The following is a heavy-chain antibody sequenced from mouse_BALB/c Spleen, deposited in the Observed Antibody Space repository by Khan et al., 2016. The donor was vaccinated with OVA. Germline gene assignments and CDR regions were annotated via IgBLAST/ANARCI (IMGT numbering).Heavy chain of an antibody. V-gene: IGHV5-9-1*01. CDR1: GFTFSSFV. D-gene: IGHD2-1*01. Sequence: EVELVESGGGLVEPGGSLKLSCAASGFTFSSFVMSWVRQTPEKRLEWVATISSAATYTYYPDSVKGRFTISRDNDKNTLYLQMNSLRSDETAIYYCANGNYGWFAYWGQGTLVTVST. J-gene: IGHJ3*01. CDR3: ANGNYGWFAY. CDR2: ISSAATYT.